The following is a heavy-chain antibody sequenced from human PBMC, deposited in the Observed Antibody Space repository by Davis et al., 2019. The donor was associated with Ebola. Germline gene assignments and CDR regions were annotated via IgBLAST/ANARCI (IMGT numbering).Heavy chain of an antibody. Sequence: GESLKISCAASGFTFSSYWMIWVRQAPGKGLEWVANIKQDGSEKYYVDSVKGRFTISRDNAKNSLYLQMNSLRAEDTAVYYCARGYCTNVVCYELPVIDYWGQGTLVTVSS. CDR1: GFTFSSYW. J-gene: IGHJ4*02. V-gene: IGHV3-7*03. D-gene: IGHD2-8*01. CDR3: ARGYCTNVVCYELPVIDY. CDR2: IKQDGSEK.